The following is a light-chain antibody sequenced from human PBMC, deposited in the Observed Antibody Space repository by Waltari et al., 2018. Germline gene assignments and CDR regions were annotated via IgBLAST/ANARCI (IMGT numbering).Light chain of an antibody. Sequence: DIQMTQSPSSLSASVGARVTITCRASQSISNWLAWYQQKPGKAPILLSYTASILKRAVPSRFSGSGSGTQFTLTISHLQPGDFATYYCQQYNTYSSFGQGTKLEIK. V-gene: IGKV1-5*03. CDR2: TAS. CDR3: QQYNTYSS. CDR1: QSISNW. J-gene: IGKJ2*01.